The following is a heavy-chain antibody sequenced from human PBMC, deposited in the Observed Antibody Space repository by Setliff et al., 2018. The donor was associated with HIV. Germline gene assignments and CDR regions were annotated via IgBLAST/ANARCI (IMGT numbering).Heavy chain of an antibody. Sequence: SETLSLTCTVSGGSISSGDYYWSWIRQPPGKGLEWIGYIYYSGSTYYNPSLKSRVTISVDTSKNQFSLKLSSVTAADTAVYYCARGQWLSRAFDIWGQGTMVTVSS. D-gene: IGHD3-22*01. J-gene: IGHJ3*02. CDR2: IYYSGST. CDR1: GGSISSGDYY. CDR3: ARGQWLSRAFDI. V-gene: IGHV4-30-4*08.